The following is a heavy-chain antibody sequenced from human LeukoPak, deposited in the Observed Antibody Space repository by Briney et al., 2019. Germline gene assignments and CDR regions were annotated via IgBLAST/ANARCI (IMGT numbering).Heavy chain of an antibody. CDR1: GGSFNGYY. V-gene: IGHV4-34*01. J-gene: IGHJ4*02. CDR2: INHSGST. CDR3: ARVRRLGELSYFDY. D-gene: IGHD3-16*02. Sequence: KTSETLSLTCAVYGGSFNGYYWNWIRQPPGKGLEWIGEINHSGSTNYNSSLKSRVTISVDTSKKQFALKLTSVTAADTAAYYCARVRRLGELSYFDYWGQGTLVTVSS.